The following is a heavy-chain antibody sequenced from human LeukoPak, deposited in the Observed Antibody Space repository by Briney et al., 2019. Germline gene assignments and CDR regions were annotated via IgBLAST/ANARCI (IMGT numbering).Heavy chain of an antibody. V-gene: IGHV4-4*07. CDR1: GGSISSYY. D-gene: IGHD3-10*01. CDR2: IYTSGST. J-gene: IGHJ6*03. CDR3: AREARGITMVRVIYYMDV. Sequence: SETLSLTCTVSGGSISSYYWSWIRQAAGKGLEWIGRIYTSGSTNYNPSLKSRVTISVDTSKNQFSLKLSSVTAADTAVYYCAREARGITMVRVIYYMDVWGKGTTVTISS.